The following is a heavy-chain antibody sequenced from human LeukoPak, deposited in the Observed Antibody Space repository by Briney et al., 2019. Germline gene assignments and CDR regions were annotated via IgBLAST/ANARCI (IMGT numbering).Heavy chain of an antibody. D-gene: IGHD5-24*01. CDR3: ARGYNYANDFDS. CDR1: GFTFSNYW. V-gene: IGHV3-74*01. Sequence: GGSLRLSCVASGFTFSNYWMHWVRQAPGRGLVWVSRITSDGTATTYADSVKGRFTISRDNAKNTLYLQMNSLRVEDTALYYCARGYNYANDFDSWGQGTLVSVSS. J-gene: IGHJ4*02. CDR2: ITSDGTAT.